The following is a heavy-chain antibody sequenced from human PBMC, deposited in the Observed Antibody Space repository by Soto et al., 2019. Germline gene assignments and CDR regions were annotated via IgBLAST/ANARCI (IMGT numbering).Heavy chain of an antibody. J-gene: IGHJ5*02. Sequence: GGSLRLSCAASGFSFSIYAMNWFRQAPGKGLEWVSGISGGGGSTYHADSVKGRFTISRDNSKNTLYLQMNSLRAEDTAVYYCAKDPGPRLYYYGSGSYRNSNNWFDPWGQGTLVTVSS. D-gene: IGHD3-10*01. CDR2: ISGGGGST. V-gene: IGHV3-23*01. CDR3: AKDPGPRLYYYGSGSYRNSNNWFDP. CDR1: GFSFSIYA.